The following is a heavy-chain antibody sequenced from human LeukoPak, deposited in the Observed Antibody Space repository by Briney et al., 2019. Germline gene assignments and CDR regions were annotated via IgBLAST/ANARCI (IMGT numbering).Heavy chain of an antibody. D-gene: IGHD3-3*01. J-gene: IGHJ6*03. V-gene: IGHV4-4*07. CDR3: ARDSASWSPYYYYYMDV. CDR1: GGSISSYY. CDR2: IYTSGST. Sequence: SETLSLTCTVSGGSISSYYWSWIRQPAGKGLEWIGRIYTSGSTNCNPSLKSRVTMSVDTSKNQFSLKLSSVTAADTAVYYCARDSASWSPYYYYYMDVWGKGTTVTVSS.